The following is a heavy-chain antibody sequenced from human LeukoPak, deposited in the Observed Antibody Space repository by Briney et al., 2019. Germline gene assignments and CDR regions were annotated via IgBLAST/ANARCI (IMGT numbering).Heavy chain of an antibody. D-gene: IGHD2-15*01. Sequence: GGTLRLSCAASGFTFSSYAMSWVRQAPGKGLEWVSAISGSGDSTYYADSVKGRFTISRDNSKNTLYLQMNSLRAEDTAVYYCAKAGAVVVVAAKYFDYWGQGTLVTVSS. CDR3: AKAGAVVVVAAKYFDY. CDR1: GFTFSSYA. J-gene: IGHJ4*02. CDR2: ISGSGDST. V-gene: IGHV3-23*01.